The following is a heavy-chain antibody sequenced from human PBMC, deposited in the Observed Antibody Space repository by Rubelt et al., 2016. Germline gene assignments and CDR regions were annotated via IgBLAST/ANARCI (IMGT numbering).Heavy chain of an antibody. CDR3: AKVRTGTTALTYYYYGMDV. V-gene: IGHV3-30*02. D-gene: IGHD1-1*01. J-gene: IGHJ6*02. Sequence: WVAFIRDDRSNKYYADSVKGRFTISRDNSKNTLYLQMNSLRAEDTAVYYCAKVRTGTTALTYYYYGMDVWGQGTTVTDSS. CDR2: IRDDRSNK.